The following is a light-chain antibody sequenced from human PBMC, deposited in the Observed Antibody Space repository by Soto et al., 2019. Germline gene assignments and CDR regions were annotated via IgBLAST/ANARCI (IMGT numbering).Light chain of an antibody. CDR2: DVS. V-gene: IGLV2-14*03. J-gene: IGLJ1*01. Sequence: QSALTQPASVPGSPGQSITISCSGSSSDVGGYNAVSWYQQHPGKAPKLVIYDVSDRPSGISSRFSASKSGNTASLTISGLQAEDEADYYCSSYATGGSYGFGTGTKVTV. CDR3: SSYATGGSYG. CDR1: SSDVGGYNA.